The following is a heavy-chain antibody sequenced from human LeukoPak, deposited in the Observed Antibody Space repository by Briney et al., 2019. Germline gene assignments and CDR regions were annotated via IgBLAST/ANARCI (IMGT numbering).Heavy chain of an antibody. V-gene: IGHV4-34*01. Sequence: SETLSLTCAVYGGSFSGYYWSWIRQPPGKGLEWIGEINHSGSTNYNPSLKSRVTISVDTSKNQFYLKLSSVTAADTAVYYCARGVTPGDILTGSYPDYWGQGTLVTVSS. J-gene: IGHJ4*02. CDR3: ARGVTPGDILTGSYPDY. CDR1: GGSFSGYY. D-gene: IGHD3-9*01. CDR2: INHSGST.